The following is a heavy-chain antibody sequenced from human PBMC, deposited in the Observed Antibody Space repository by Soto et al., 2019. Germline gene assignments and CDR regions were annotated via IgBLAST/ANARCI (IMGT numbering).Heavy chain of an antibody. CDR3: ARVNPGNNLYYFNGLDV. J-gene: IGHJ6*02. V-gene: IGHV3-30-3*01. CDR2: ISYEGSNK. Sequence: GGSLRLSCAASGFTFDTYGIHWVRQAPGKGLEWVALISYEGSNKYYSDSVKGRFTISRDNSKSTLFLHMNSLRVEDTGVYYCARVNPGNNLYYFNGLDVWGPGTSVTVSS. CDR1: GFTFDTYG. D-gene: IGHD1-1*01.